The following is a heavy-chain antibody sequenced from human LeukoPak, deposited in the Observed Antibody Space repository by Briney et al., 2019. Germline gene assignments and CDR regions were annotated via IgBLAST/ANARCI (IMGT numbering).Heavy chain of an antibody. CDR1: GGSISSGGYY. CDR2: IYYSGST. CDR3: ARAVDIVVVPAAILYNWFDH. Sequence: SETLSLTCTVSGGSISSGGYYWSWIRQHPGKGLEWIGYIYYSGSTYYNPSLKSRVTISVDTSKNQFSLKLSSVTAADTAVYYCARAVDIVVVPAAILYNWFDHWGQGTLVTVSS. D-gene: IGHD2-2*01. V-gene: IGHV4-31*03. J-gene: IGHJ5*02.